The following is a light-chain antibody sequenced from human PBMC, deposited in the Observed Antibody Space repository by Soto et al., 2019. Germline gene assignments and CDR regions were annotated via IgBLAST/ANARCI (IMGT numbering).Light chain of an antibody. V-gene: IGKV1-5*01. J-gene: IGKJ2*01. Sequence: DIQMTQSPSTLSASVGDRVTITCRASQRISTWLAWYQQKPGKVPRLLIYDASNLESGVPSRFSGTGSGTEFTLTISSLQTEDYATYYCQQYNIYSPYTFGEGTKLEIK. CDR3: QQYNIYSPYT. CDR1: QRISTW. CDR2: DAS.